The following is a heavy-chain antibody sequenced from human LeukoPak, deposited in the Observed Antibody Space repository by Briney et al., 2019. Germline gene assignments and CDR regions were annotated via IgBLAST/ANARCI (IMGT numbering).Heavy chain of an antibody. CDR1: GFTFSDYY. V-gene: IGHV3-11*01. CDR3: ARDPRGITALVDYFDY. Sequence: GGSLRLSCAASGFTFSDYYMTWIRQAPGKGPEWVSYISSTGSTIYYADSVKGRFTISRDNAKNSLYLQTNSLRAEDTAVYYCARDPRGITALVDYFDYWGQGTLVTVSS. J-gene: IGHJ4*02. D-gene: IGHD5-18*01. CDR2: ISSTGSTI.